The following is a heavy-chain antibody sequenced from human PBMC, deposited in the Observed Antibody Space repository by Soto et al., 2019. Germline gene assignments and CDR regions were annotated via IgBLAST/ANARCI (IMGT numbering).Heavy chain of an antibody. CDR3: TQIYGSGSWGWYFHS. V-gene: IGHV2-5*02. Sequence: QITLRESGPSLVKPTETLTLTCTFSGFSLTTTGVGVGWIRQAPGKALEWLAAVFWDDGERYSPSLKSRVTIAKDTSKNQVVLTMTNMDPVDTATYYCTQIYGSGSWGWYFHSWGQGTLVTVSS. CDR1: GFSLTTTGVG. D-gene: IGHD1-26*01. J-gene: IGHJ4*02. CDR2: VFWDDGE.